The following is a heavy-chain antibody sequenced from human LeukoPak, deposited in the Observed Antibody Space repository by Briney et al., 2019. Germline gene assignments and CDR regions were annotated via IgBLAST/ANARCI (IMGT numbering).Heavy chain of an antibody. J-gene: IGHJ4*02. CDR2: ISGSGGST. CDR1: GFTFSSYA. CDR3: AKAGWWVDSNYDY. Sequence: GGSLRLSCAASGFTFSSYAMSWVRQAPGKGLEWVSAISGSGGSTYYADSVKGRFTISRDNSKNTLYLQMSSLRAEDTAVYYCAKAGWWVDSNYDYWGQGTLVTVSS. V-gene: IGHV3-23*01. D-gene: IGHD4-11*01.